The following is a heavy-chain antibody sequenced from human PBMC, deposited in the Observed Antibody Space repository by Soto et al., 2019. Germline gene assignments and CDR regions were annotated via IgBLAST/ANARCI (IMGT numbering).Heavy chain of an antibody. Sequence: QVHLQESGPGLVKPSGTLSLTCTVSGASITGSDLWSWVRQTPEKGLEWIGEIYHSGTTNYHPSLKSRVTISQDKSKNQFSLNLTSVTAADTAVYSCVRMSVVGYFDYWGRGYLVTVSS. D-gene: IGHD3-22*01. CDR3: VRMSVVGYFDY. CDR1: GASITGSDL. V-gene: IGHV4-4*02. J-gene: IGHJ4*02. CDR2: IYHSGTT.